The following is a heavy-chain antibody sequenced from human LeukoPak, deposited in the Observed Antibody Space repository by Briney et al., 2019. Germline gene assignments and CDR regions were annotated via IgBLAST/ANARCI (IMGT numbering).Heavy chain of an antibody. CDR2: ISSSSSTI. D-gene: IGHD4-17*01. V-gene: IGHV3-48*02. Sequence: GGSLRLSCAASGFTFSSYSMNWVRQAPGKGLEWVSYISSSSSTIYYADSVKGRFTISRDNAKNSLYLQMNSLRDEDTAVYYCARGSESYGDYTGDYWGLGTLVTVSS. CDR3: ARGSESYGDYTGDY. CDR1: GFTFSSYS. J-gene: IGHJ4*02.